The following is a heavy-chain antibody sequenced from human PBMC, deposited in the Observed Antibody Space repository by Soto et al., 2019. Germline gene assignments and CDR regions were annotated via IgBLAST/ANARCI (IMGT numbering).Heavy chain of an antibody. CDR3: ARAGCGGDCYHPYYFDY. CDR2: IYYSGST. Sequence: SETLSLTCTVSGGSISSGGYYWSWIRQHPGKGLEWIGYIYYSGSTYYNPSLKSRVTISVDTSKNQFSLKLSSVTAADTAVYYCARAGCGGDCYHPYYFDYWGQGTLVTSPQ. D-gene: IGHD2-21*02. CDR1: GGSISSGGYY. J-gene: IGHJ4*02. V-gene: IGHV4-31*03.